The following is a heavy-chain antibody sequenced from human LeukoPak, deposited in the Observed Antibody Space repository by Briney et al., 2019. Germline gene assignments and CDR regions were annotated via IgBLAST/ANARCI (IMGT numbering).Heavy chain of an antibody. D-gene: IGHD6-6*01. V-gene: IGHV4-30-2*01. CDR2: IYHSGST. CDR1: GGSISSGGYS. CDR3: ARASDDWFDP. Sequence: TASQTLSLTCAVSGGSISSGGYSWSWIRQPPGKGLEWIGYIYHSGSTYYNPSLKSRVTISVDRSKNQFSLKLSSMTAADTAVYYCARASDDWFDPWGQGTLVTVSS. J-gene: IGHJ5*02.